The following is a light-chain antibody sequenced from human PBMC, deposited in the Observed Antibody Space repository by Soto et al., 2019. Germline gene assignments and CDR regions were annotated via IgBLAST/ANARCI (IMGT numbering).Light chain of an antibody. V-gene: IGKV3-20*01. CDR3: QQYSSSRT. J-gene: IGKJ1*01. CDR2: GGS. Sequence: DIVLTQSPGTLSLSPGVRATLSCRASQSVSSNHLAWYQQKPGQAPRLLIYGGSSRATGIPVRFSGSGSETDFTVTITRLETEDFAVYYCQQYSSSRTFGQGTKVEIK. CDR1: QSVSSNH.